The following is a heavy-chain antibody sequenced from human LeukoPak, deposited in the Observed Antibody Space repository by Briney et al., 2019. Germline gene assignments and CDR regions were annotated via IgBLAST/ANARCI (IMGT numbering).Heavy chain of an antibody. CDR3: ARDKRLSGSSTDDAFDI. V-gene: IGHV3-48*03. Sequence: PGGSLRLSCAASGFTFSSYEMNWVRQAPGKGLEWVSYISSSGSPIYYADSVKGRFTISRDNAKNSLFLQMSSLRAGDTAVYYCARDKRLSGSSTDDAFDIWGQGTVVTVSS. CDR1: GFTFSSYE. J-gene: IGHJ3*02. CDR2: ISSSGSPI. D-gene: IGHD1-26*01.